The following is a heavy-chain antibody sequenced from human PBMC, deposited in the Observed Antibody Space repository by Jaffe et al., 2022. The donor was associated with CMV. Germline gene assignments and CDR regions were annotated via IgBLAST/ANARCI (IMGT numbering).Heavy chain of an antibody. CDR3: ARDRARFLEWLRSPSFDY. D-gene: IGHD3-3*01. J-gene: IGHJ4*02. CDR2: ISSSSSYI. V-gene: IGHV3-21*01. CDR1: GFTFSSYS. Sequence: EVQLVESGGGLVKPGGSLRLSCAASGFTFSSYSMNWVRQAPGKGLEWVSSISSSSSYIYYADSVKGRFTISRDNAKNSLYLQMNSLRAEDTAVYYCARDRARFLEWLRSPSFDYWGQGTLVTVSS.